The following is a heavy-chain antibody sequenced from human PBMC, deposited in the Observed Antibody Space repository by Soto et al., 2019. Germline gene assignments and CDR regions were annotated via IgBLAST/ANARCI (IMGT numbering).Heavy chain of an antibody. Sequence: SETLSLTCSVSGGSVSNKTYYWSWIRQRPGKRLEWIGYVYYSGTTNYNPSLKSRATISVVLSKNQFSLRLSSVTTSDTALYDSARTTAVPNTLRPLYFFDYWGQGTLVTVSS. D-gene: IGHD4-17*01. CDR3: ARTTAVPNTLRPLYFFDY. V-gene: IGHV4-61*01. J-gene: IGHJ4*02. CDR1: GGSVSNKTYY. CDR2: VYYSGTT.